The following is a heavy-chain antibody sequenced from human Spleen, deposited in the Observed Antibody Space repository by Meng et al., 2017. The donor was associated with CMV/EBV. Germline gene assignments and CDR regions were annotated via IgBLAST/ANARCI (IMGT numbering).Heavy chain of an antibody. CDR1: GGSFSGYY. CDR2: INHSGST. D-gene: IGHD3-10*01. CDR3: ASFPMVRGVEPGY. V-gene: IGHV4-34*01. Sequence: QLQLQQWGAGLLKPSETLSLTCAVYGGSFSGYYWSWIRQPPGKGLEWIGEINHSGSTNYNPSLKSRVTISVDTSKNQFSLKLSSVTAADTAVYYCASFPMVRGVEPGYWGQGTLVTVSS. J-gene: IGHJ4*02.